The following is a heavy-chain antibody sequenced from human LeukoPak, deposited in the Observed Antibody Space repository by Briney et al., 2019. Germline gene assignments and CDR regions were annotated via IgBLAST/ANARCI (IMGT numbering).Heavy chain of an antibody. Sequence: SETLSLPCTLSGGSINTNDYYWGWIRQPPGKGLEWIGSFGHGRNAFYNPSLKSRVTISLDTSKNQFSLKLSSVTAADTAVYYCASYDSSGLKGLDQWGQGTLVIVSS. CDR2: FGHGRNA. V-gene: IGHV4-39*07. CDR3: ASYDSSGLKGLDQ. J-gene: IGHJ4*02. D-gene: IGHD3-22*01. CDR1: GGSINTNDYY.